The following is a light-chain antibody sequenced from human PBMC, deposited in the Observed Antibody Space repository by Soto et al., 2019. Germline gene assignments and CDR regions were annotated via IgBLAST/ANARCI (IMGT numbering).Light chain of an antibody. CDR1: SSDVGGYNY. J-gene: IGLJ1*01. Sequence: QSVLTQPPSASGSPGQSVTISCTGTSSDVGGYNYVSWYQQHPGKAPKLMIYEVSKRPSGVPDRFSGSKSGNTASLTVSGLQAEDEADYYCPSYAGSNNYVFGTGTKVTVL. V-gene: IGLV2-8*01. CDR2: EVS. CDR3: PSYAGSNNYV.